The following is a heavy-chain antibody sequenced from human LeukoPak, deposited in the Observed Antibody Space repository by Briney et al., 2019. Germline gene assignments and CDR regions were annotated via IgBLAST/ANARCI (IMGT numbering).Heavy chain of an antibody. Sequence: PGGSLRLSCAASGFTFSSYTMSWVRQAPGKGLEWVSAISGSGGRTYYADSVRGRFTLSGDKSKNTLYLQMNSLRAEDTAVYYCAKDARRSSGWWFFDHWGQGTLVTVSS. D-gene: IGHD6-19*01. V-gene: IGHV3-23*01. CDR1: GFTFSSYT. J-gene: IGHJ4*02. CDR2: ISGSGGRT. CDR3: AKDARRSSGWWFFDH.